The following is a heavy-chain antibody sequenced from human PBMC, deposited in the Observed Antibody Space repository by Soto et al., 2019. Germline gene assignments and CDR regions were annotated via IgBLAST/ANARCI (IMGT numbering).Heavy chain of an antibody. Sequence: PSETLSLTCTVSGGSISSYYWSWIRQPPGKGLEWIGYIYYSGSTNYNPSLKSRVTISVDTSKNQFSLKVSSVTAADTAVYYCARRWGTSFDFWGQGILVTVS. J-gene: IGHJ4*02. V-gene: IGHV4-59*01. CDR1: GGSISSYY. CDR2: IYYSGST. CDR3: ARRWGTSFDF. D-gene: IGHD7-27*01.